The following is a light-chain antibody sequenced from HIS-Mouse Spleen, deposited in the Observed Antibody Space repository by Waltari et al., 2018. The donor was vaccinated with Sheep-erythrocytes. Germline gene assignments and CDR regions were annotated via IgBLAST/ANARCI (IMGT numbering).Light chain of an antibody. Sequence: QSALTQPASWSGSPRPSITISCTGTSSDVGSYNLVSWYQQHPGKAPKLMIYEGSKRPSGVSNRFSGSKSGNTASLTISGLQAEDEADYYCCSYAGSSTPWVFGGGTKLTVL. CDR2: EGS. CDR1: SSDVGSYNL. CDR3: CSYAGSSTPWV. J-gene: IGLJ3*02. V-gene: IGLV2-23*01.